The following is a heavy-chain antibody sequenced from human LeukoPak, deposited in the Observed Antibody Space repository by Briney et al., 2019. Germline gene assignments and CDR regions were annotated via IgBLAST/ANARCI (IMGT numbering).Heavy chain of an antibody. V-gene: IGHV3-7*02. Sequence: PGGSLRLSCAVSGLTCSNFWMSWVRQAPGKGLEWVATLNQDGSEKNYVDSVKGRFTISRDNAKNSLYLQMNSLRVEDTVVFSSRRRHTILAYWGQGTLVTVSS. CDR2: LNQDGSEK. J-gene: IGHJ4*02. CDR3: RRRHTILAY. D-gene: IGHD3-9*01. CDR1: GLTCSNFW.